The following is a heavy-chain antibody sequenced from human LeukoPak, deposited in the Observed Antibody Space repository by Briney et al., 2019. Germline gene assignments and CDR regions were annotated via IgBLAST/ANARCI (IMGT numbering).Heavy chain of an antibody. Sequence: ASSVNVSFKASGYTFTGYYRHGVRQAGGRGLDWMGLSNPNSGGTNYARKFHGRVAMTRDTSISTAYMALSRLRTDETAVYSCARGRRGYDLFDYWGQGTLVTVSS. V-gene: IGHV1-2*02. CDR2: SNPNSGGT. CDR3: ARGRRGYDLFDY. J-gene: IGHJ4*02. D-gene: IGHD5-12*01. CDR1: GYTFTGYY.